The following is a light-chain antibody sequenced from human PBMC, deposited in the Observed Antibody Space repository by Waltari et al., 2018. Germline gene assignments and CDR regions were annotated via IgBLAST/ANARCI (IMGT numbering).Light chain of an antibody. V-gene: IGKV1-5*03. J-gene: IGKJ2*01. CDR1: QSISNW. CDR2: KSF. CDR3: QQYNISPYT. Sequence: DIQMTQSPSTLSASVGDRVTITCRASQSISNWLAWYQQKTGKAPKVLIYKSFSLQIGVPSRFSGSGSETVFTLTISSLQPDDFATYYCQQYNISPYTFGQGTTLEI.